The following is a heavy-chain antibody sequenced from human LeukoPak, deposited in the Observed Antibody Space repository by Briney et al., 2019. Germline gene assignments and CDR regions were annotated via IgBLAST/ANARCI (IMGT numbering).Heavy chain of an antibody. CDR2: ISAYNGNT. Sequence: ASVKVSCKASGYTFTSYGISWVRQAPGQGLEWMGWISAYNGNTNYAQKLQGRVTMTTDTSTSTAYMELRSLRSDDTAVYYCARTSRYYYDSSGYYGFDYWGQGTLVTVSS. V-gene: IGHV1-18*01. D-gene: IGHD3-22*01. CDR3: ARTSRYYYDSSGYYGFDY. J-gene: IGHJ4*02. CDR1: GYTFTSYG.